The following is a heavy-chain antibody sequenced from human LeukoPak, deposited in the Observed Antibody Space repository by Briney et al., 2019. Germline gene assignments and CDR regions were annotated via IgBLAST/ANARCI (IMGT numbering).Heavy chain of an antibody. Sequence: PGGSLRLSCAASGFTFSTYWMHWVRQAPGKGLVWVSRINGDGSSTSYADSVKGRSTISRDNPKNTLYLQINSLRAEDTAVYYCAAYDSSGYASKYFQHWGQGTLVTVSS. J-gene: IGHJ1*01. CDR3: AAYDSSGYASKYFQH. D-gene: IGHD3-22*01. V-gene: IGHV3-74*01. CDR2: INGDGSST. CDR1: GFTFSTYW.